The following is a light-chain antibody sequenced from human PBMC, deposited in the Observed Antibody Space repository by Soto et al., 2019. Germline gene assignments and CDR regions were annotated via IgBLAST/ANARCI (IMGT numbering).Light chain of an antibody. J-gene: IGKJ1*01. V-gene: IGKV3-11*01. CDR2: GAS. CDR3: RQHSHWPPWT. Sequence: EVVLTQSPSTLSLSPGERATLSCRASQNIRTFLDWYQQKPGQAPRLLIYGASNRATGIPARFSGSGSGTDFTITISSLESEDVSVYYCRQHSHWPPWTFGQGTRVDI. CDR1: QNIRTF.